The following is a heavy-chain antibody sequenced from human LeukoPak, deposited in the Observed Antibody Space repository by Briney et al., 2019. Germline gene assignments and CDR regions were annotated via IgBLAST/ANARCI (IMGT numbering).Heavy chain of an antibody. CDR1: GGSFSGYY. Sequence: SETLSLTCAVYGGSFSGYYWSWIRQPPGKGLEWIGEINHSGSTNYNPSLKSRVTISVDTSKNQFSLKLSSVTAADTAVYYCASGAHWLASLYYYYMDVWGKGTTVTVSS. CDR2: INHSGST. CDR3: ASGAHWLASLYYYYMDV. V-gene: IGHV4-34*01. D-gene: IGHD6-19*01. J-gene: IGHJ6*03.